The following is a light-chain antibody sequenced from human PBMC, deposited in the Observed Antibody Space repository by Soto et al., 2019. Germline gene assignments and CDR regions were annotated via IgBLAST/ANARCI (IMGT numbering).Light chain of an antibody. Sequence: DIQMTQSPSSLSASVGDRVTITCRASQDISNYLAWYQQKPGKVPKLLIYAASTLQSGVPSRFSGSGSGTDFTLTISSLQPEDVGTYYCQRHNSAPQGTFGQGTKVEIK. CDR2: AAS. V-gene: IGKV1-27*01. CDR3: QRHNSAPQGT. J-gene: IGKJ1*01. CDR1: QDISNY.